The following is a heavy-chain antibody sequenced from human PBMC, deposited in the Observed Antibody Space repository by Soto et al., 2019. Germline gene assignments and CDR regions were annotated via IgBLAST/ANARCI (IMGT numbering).Heavy chain of an antibody. D-gene: IGHD2-21*01. CDR3: TRCGNGGMDV. CDR2: VKNKADGHAT. Sequence: EVQLVESGGGLVQPGGSLKLSCAASGFTFRDSGMHWVRQASGKGLEWVGRVKNKADGHATAYAASVKGRFTISRDDAKNTAYLHMNSLKTEETAVYYCTRCGNGGMDVWGQGATVTVSS. J-gene: IGHJ6*02. V-gene: IGHV3-73*01. CDR1: GFTFRDSG.